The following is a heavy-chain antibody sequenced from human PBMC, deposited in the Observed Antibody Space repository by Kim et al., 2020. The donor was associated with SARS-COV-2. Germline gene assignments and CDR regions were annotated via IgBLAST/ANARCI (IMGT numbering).Heavy chain of an antibody. D-gene: IGHD5-12*01. V-gene: IGHV1-18*01. J-gene: IGHJ5*02. Sequence: YAQKHQGRGTMTTDTSTSTAYMELRSLRSDDTAVYYCARGYSGYEGGFDPWGQGTLVTVSS. CDR3: ARGYSGYEGGFDP.